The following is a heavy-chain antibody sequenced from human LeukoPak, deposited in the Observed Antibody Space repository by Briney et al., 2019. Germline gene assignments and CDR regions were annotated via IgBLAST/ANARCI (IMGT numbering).Heavy chain of an antibody. CDR1: GGSISSSSAY. CDR3: VSPRGFSYGYFDY. V-gene: IGHV4-39*01. J-gene: IGHJ4*02. CDR2: IYCSKNT. D-gene: IGHD5-18*01. Sequence: SPAETLSLTCTVSGGSISSSSAYWGWIRQPPGKGLEWIGSIYCSKNTYYNPSLKSRVTISADTSKNQFSLTLGSVSATDTAVYYCVSPRGFSYGYFDYWGQGTLVTVSS.